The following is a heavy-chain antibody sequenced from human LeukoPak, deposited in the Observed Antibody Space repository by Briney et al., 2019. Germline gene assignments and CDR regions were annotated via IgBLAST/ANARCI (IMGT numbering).Heavy chain of an antibody. V-gene: IGHV3-30-3*01. D-gene: IGHD1-26*01. CDR2: ISYDGSNK. CDR3: AKDSGSYRKYYFDY. CDR1: GFTFSSYA. J-gene: IGHJ4*02. Sequence: PGGSLRLSCAASGFTFSSYAMHWVRQAPGKGLEWVAVISYDGSNKYYADSVKGRFTISRDNSKNTLYLQMNSLRGEDTAVYYCAKDSGSYRKYYFDYWGQGTLVTVSS.